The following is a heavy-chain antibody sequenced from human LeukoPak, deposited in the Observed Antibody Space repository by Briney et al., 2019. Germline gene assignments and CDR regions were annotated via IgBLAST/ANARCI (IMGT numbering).Heavy chain of an antibody. V-gene: IGHV3-23*01. J-gene: IGHJ6*03. CDR1: GFTLSTYA. CDR2: ISGSGGST. D-gene: IGHD3-10*01. Sequence: GGSLRLSCAASGFTLSTYAMSWVRQAPGKGLEWVSAISGSGGSTYYADSVKGRFTISRDNSKNTLYLQMNSLRAEDTAVYYCAKDTKAGFGDPGNSYYYMDVWGKGTTVTVSS. CDR3: AKDTKAGFGDPGNSYYYMDV.